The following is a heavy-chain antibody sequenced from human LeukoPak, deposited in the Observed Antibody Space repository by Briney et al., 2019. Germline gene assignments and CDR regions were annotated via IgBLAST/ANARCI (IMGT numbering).Heavy chain of an antibody. D-gene: IGHD6-13*01. Sequence: PGGSLRLSCAASGFIFSNFAMHWVRQAPGKGLGWVALISYDGSHTYYADSMKGRFIIYGDNSRNVLSLQMTSLGGDDSAVYYCAREEQELVRDYYYYMDVWGKGTTVPVPS. V-gene: IGHV3-30*01. J-gene: IGHJ6*03. CDR2: ISYDGSHT. CDR1: GFIFSNFA. CDR3: AREEQELVRDYYYYMDV.